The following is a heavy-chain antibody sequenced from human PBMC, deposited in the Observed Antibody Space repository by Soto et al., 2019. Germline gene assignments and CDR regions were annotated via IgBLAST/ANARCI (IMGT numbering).Heavy chain of an antibody. D-gene: IGHD3-22*01. CDR1: GGSISSYY. J-gene: IGHJ4*02. Sequence: PSETLSLTCTVSGGSISSYYWSWIRQPPGKGLEWIGYIYYSGSTNYNPSLKSRVTISVDTSKNQFSLKLSSVTAADTAVYYCARFDYYDSSGYYHYWGQGTLVTVSS. CDR2: IYYSGST. CDR3: ARFDYYDSSGYYHY. V-gene: IGHV4-59*01.